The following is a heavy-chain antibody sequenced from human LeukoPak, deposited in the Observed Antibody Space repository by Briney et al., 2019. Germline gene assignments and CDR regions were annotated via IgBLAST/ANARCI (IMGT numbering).Heavy chain of an antibody. CDR1: GFTFSDYY. CDR2: ISSSSSYT. Sequence: GGSLRLSCAASGFTFSDYYMSWIRQAPGKGLEWVSYISSSSSYTNYADSVKGRFTISRDNAKNSPYLQMNSLRAEDTAVYYCARGFLWFGELLYPAPFDYWGQGTLVTVSS. J-gene: IGHJ4*02. D-gene: IGHD3-10*01. V-gene: IGHV3-11*06. CDR3: ARGFLWFGELLYPAPFDY.